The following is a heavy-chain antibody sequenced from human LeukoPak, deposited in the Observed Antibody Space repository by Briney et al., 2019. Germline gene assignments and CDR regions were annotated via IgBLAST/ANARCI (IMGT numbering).Heavy chain of an antibody. J-gene: IGHJ3*02. CDR1: GYSISSGYY. CDR2: IYYSGST. V-gene: IGHV4-38-2*02. Sequence: SETLSLTCTVSGYSISSGYYWGWIRQPPGKGLEWIGSIYYSGSTYYNPSLKSRVTISVDTSKNQFSLKLSSVTAADTAVYYCASRVNYYDSSGYYYGHAFDIWGQGTMVTVSS. D-gene: IGHD3-22*01. CDR3: ASRVNYYDSSGYYYGHAFDI.